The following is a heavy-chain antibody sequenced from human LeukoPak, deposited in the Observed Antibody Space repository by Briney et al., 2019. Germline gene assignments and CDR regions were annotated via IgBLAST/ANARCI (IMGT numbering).Heavy chain of an antibody. CDR3: TLHSHASSGYSSNYFHS. J-gene: IGHJ4*02. D-gene: IGHD3-22*01. CDR1: GFTFGDYA. CDR2: IRSKAYGGTT. V-gene: IGHV3-49*04. Sequence: GGSLRLSCTASGFTFGDYAMSWVRQAPGKGLEWVGFIRSKAYGGTTEYAASVKGRFTISRDDSKSIAYLQMNSLKTEDTAAYYCTLHSHASSGYSSNYFHSWPQGTLVTVSS.